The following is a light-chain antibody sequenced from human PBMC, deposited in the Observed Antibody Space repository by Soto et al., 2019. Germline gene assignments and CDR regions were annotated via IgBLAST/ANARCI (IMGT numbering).Light chain of an antibody. CDR3: QQSCTTPPIT. V-gene: IGKV1-39*01. Sequence: DIQLTQSPSAQSASVGDTVAITCRASQNIRSHLTWYQQKPGKAPELLIFSASRMQSGVPARFGGSGSGTDFTLTISDLEPEDFATYYCQQSCTTPPITFGLGTRLEIK. CDR1: QNIRSH. J-gene: IGKJ5*01. CDR2: SAS.